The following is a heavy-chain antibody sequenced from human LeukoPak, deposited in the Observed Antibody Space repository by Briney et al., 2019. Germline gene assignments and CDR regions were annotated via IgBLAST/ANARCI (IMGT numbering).Heavy chain of an antibody. J-gene: IGHJ4*02. CDR3: AKVGYDILTGSPQFYYFDY. Sequence: PGGSLRLSCAASGFTFSSYAMSWVRQAPGKGLEWVSTISGSGGSTYYADSVKGRFTISRDNSKNTLYLQMNSLRAEDTAVYYCAKVGYDILTGSPQFYYFDYWGQGTLVTVSS. D-gene: IGHD3-9*01. V-gene: IGHV3-23*01. CDR2: ISGSGGST. CDR1: GFTFSSYA.